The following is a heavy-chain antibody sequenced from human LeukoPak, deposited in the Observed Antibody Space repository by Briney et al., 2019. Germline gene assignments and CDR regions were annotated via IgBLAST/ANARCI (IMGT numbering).Heavy chain of an antibody. CDR1: SASFSGYY. CDR3: ARGAVAGGHDY. J-gene: IGHJ4*02. D-gene: IGHD6-19*01. V-gene: IGHV4-34*01. CDR2: INHSGST. Sequence: PSETLSLTCAVYSASFSGYYWSWIRQPPGKGLEWIGEINHSGSTNYNPSLKSRVTISVDTSKNQFSLKLSSVTAADTAVYYCARGAVAGGHDYWGQGTLVTVSS.